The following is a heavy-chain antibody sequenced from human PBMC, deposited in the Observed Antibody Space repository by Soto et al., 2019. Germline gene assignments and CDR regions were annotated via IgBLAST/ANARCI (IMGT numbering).Heavy chain of an antibody. J-gene: IGHJ4*01. CDR3: AITLGDIVVTPAAALLPSSEVDY. CDR2: IIPILGIA. Sequence: QVQLVQSGAEVKKPGSSVNVSCKASGGTFSSYTISWVRLAPGQGLEWMGRIIPILGIANYAQKFQGRVTITEDKSKSSAYMERSRLRSEDTAVYYCAITLGDIVVTPAAALLPSSEVDYWGHGTLVTYSS. CDR1: GGTFSSYT. D-gene: IGHD2-2*01. V-gene: IGHV1-69*02.